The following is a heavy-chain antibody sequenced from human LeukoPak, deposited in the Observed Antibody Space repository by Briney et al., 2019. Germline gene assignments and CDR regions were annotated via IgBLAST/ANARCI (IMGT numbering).Heavy chain of an antibody. V-gene: IGHV3-30*02. D-gene: IGHD6-19*01. CDR1: GFTFSSHG. CDR3: AKGCSGWSIDY. Sequence: GGSLRLSCVASGFTFSSHGMHWVRQAPGKGLEWVALTRYDGSNEYYTDSVKGRFTVSRDISKNALYLQMNSLRAEDTAVYYCAKGCSGWSIDYWGQGTLVTVSS. J-gene: IGHJ4*02. CDR2: TRYDGSNE.